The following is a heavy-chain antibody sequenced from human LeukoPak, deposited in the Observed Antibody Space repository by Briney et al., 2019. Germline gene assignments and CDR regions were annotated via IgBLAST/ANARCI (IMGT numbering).Heavy chain of an antibody. J-gene: IGHJ4*02. CDR2: IYSTGST. V-gene: IGHV4-4*07. D-gene: IGHD3-22*01. Sequence: PSETLSLTCTVSGGSISSYYWSWIRQPAGKGLEWIGRIYSTGSTNYNPSLKSRVTMSVDTSKNQFSLKLSSVTAADTAVYYCARVLYYYDSSGPLYYFDYWGQGTLVTVSS. CDR1: GGSISSYY. CDR3: ARVLYYYDSSGPLYYFDY.